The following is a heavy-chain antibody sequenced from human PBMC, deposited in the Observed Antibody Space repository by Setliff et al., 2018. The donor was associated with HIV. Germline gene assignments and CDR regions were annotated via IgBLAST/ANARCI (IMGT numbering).Heavy chain of an antibody. D-gene: IGHD6-25*01. CDR3: AKVFAFSVDAFDI. J-gene: IGHJ3*02. V-gene: IGHV3-23*01. CDR2: IGAVGTPT. CDR1: GFTFSTYA. Sequence: GGSLRLSCAASGFTFSTYAMGWVRQAAGKGLEWVSTIGAVGTPTHYAESVKGRFTISKDNSKDTLYLQMSSLRDEDTAVYYCAKVFAFSVDAFDIWGQGTVVTVSS.